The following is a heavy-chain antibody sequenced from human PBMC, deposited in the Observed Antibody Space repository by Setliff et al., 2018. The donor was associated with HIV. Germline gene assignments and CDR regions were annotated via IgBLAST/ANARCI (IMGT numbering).Heavy chain of an antibody. CDR3: ARGPGPAFYNFWSGYYTGRAFDI. D-gene: IGHD3-3*01. CDR1: GYSISSGYY. CDR2: MHNSGST. V-gene: IGHV4-38-2*01. J-gene: IGHJ3*02. Sequence: SETLSLTCAVSGYSISSGYYWGWIRQPPGKGLEWIGSMHNSGSTTYNPSLQSRVTISVDNSKIQFSLKLSSVTAADTALYFCARGPGPAFYNFWSGYYTGRAFDIWGQGTMVTVS.